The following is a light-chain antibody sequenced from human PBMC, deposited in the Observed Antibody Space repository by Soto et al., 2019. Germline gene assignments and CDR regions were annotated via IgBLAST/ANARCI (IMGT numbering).Light chain of an antibody. V-gene: IGLV2-14*01. CDR1: SSDIGGYNY. Sequence: QSALTQPASVSGSPGQSITISCTGTSSDIGGYNYVSWYQQHPGKAPKLILYEVNNRPSGVSNRFSGSKSGNTASLTISGLQAEDEAHYYCSSYTSSTTLVVFGGGTKLTVL. J-gene: IGLJ3*02. CDR3: SSYTSSTTLVV. CDR2: EVN.